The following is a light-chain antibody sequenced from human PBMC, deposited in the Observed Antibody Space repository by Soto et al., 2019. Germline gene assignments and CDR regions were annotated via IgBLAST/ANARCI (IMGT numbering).Light chain of an antibody. CDR3: CSYVGDTTLV. CDR1: SGSIASNY. CDR2: EDN. V-gene: IGLV6-57*04. J-gene: IGLJ2*01. Sequence: NFMLTQPHSVSESPGKTVTISCTRSSGSIASNYVQWYQQRPGSAPTTVIYEDNQRPSGVPDRFSGSIDSSSNSASLTISGLKTEDEADYYCCSYVGDTTLVFGGGTKLTVL.